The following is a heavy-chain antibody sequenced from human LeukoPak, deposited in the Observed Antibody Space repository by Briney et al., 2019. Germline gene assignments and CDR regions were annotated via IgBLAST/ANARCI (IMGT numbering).Heavy chain of an antibody. CDR3: ARGDCSSTSCYVDY. D-gene: IGHD2-2*01. J-gene: IGHJ4*02. CDR1: GGSISSSSYY. V-gene: IGHV4-39*07. Sequence: SETLSLTCTVSGGSISSSSYYWGWIRQPPGKGLEWIGSIYYSGSTYYNPSLKSRVTISVDTSKNQFSLKLSSVTAADTAVYYCARGDCSSTSCYVDYWGQGTLVTVSS. CDR2: IYYSGST.